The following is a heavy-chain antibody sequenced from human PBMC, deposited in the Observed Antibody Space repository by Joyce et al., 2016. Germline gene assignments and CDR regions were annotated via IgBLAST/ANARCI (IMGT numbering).Heavy chain of an antibody. D-gene: IGHD5-18*01. V-gene: IGHV3-49*03. J-gene: IGHJ4*02. CDR1: GFTFGDYA. CDR2: IKSKIFGGTT. CDR3: TRVPITAMVYYFDY. Sequence: EVQLVVSGGGFVQPGRSLRLSCAASGFTFGDYAMSWLRQAPGKGLEFVGFIKSKIFGGTTKYAASVKGRFTISRDDSRNIAYLQMNSLKTEDTAVYFCTRVPITAMVYYFDYWGQGTLVTVSS.